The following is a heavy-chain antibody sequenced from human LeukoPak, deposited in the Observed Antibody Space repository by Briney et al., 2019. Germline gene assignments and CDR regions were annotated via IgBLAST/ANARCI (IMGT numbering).Heavy chain of an antibody. D-gene: IGHD6-13*01. CDR1: GFTFSSYE. CDR2: ISSSGSTI. CDR3: ARAELLAAAGFDY. V-gene: IGHV3-48*03. J-gene: IGHJ4*02. Sequence: QAGGSLRLSCAASGFTFSSYEMNWVRQAPGKGLEWVSYISSSGSTIYYADSVKGRFTISRDNAKNSLYLQMNSLRAEDTSVYYCARAELLAAAGFDYWGQGTLVTVSS.